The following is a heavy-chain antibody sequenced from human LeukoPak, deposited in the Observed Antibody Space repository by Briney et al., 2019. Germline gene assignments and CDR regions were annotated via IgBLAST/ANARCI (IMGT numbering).Heavy chain of an antibody. CDR2: INPSGGST. CDR1: GYTFTSYD. V-gene: IGHV1-46*01. Sequence: GASVKVSCKASGYTFTSYDINWVRRATGQGLEWMGIINPSGGSTSYAQKFQGRVTMTRDTSTSTVYMELSSLRSEDTAVYYCARADDILTGYGPHPFDYWGQGTLVTVSS. J-gene: IGHJ4*02. D-gene: IGHD3-9*01. CDR3: ARADDILTGYGPHPFDY.